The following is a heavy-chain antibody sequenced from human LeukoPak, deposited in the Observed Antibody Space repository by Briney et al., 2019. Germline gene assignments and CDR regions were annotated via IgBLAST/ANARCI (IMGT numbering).Heavy chain of an antibody. V-gene: IGHV4-4*02. CDR2: IFHSGST. CDR1: GDSISSSNW. D-gene: IGHD3-10*01. CDR3: AAAMVRGVDWFDP. Sequence: SGTLSLTCAVSGDSISSSNWWTWVRQPPGKGLEWIGEIFHSGSTNYNPSLKSRVTISVDTSKNQFSLKLSSVTAADTAVYYCAAAMVRGVDWFDPWGQGTLVTVSS. J-gene: IGHJ5*02.